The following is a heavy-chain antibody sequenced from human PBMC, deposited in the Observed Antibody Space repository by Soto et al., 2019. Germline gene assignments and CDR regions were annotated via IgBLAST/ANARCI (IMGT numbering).Heavy chain of an antibody. V-gene: IGHV4-30-4*08. CDR2: IHPSGSI. J-gene: IGHJ6*02. D-gene: IGHD2-21*02. CDR3: AREDDGGDSLDV. CDR1: GDSISSDYYH. Sequence: QVQLQQSGPGLVKPSQTLSLTCTVSGDSISSDYYHWTWIRQSPGKGLEWIGYIHPSGSILYKPSLKSRVTISVDTSKNQFSLHLTSVTAADTAVYFCAREDDGGDSLDVWGQGTTVTVSS.